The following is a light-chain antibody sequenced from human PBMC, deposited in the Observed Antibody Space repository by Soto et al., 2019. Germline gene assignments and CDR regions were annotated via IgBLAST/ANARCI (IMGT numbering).Light chain of an antibody. Sequence: QSALAQPASVSGSPGQSITISCPGTSGFVGSFSLFSWYQQHPGKAPKVMISEGHRRPSGVPDRFSGSTSVNSASLTISGLQADDEADYYCCLYIGATTYVFGTGTKVTVL. J-gene: IGLJ1*01. V-gene: IGLV2-23*01. CDR3: CLYIGATTYV. CDR1: SGFVGSFSL. CDR2: EGH.